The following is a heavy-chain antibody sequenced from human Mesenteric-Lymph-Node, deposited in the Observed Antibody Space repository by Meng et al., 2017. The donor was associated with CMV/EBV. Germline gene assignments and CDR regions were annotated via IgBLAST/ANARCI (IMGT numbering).Heavy chain of an antibody. V-gene: IGHV4-34*01. Sequence: LSLTCAVYIGSFSDSYWNWIRQPPGKGLEWIGEINHGGRTNYNPSLKSRVTISVDTSKNQFSLKLTSVTAADTGVYYCARGRTVNTWGQGTLVTVLL. CDR3: ARGRTVNT. CDR1: IGSFSDSY. CDR2: INHGGRT. D-gene: IGHD1/OR15-1a*01. J-gene: IGHJ5*02.